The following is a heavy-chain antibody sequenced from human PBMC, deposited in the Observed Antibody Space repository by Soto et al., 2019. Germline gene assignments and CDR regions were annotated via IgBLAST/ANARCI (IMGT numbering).Heavy chain of an antibody. CDR3: AINPLLVVPAAYYYYGMDV. CDR2: INPSGGST. Sequence: ASVKVSCKASGYTFTSYYMHWVRQAPGQGLEWMGIINPSGGSTSYAQKFQGRVAMTRDTSTSTVYMELSSLRSEDTAVYYCAINPLLVVPAAYYYYGMDVWGQGTTVTVSS. CDR1: GYTFTSYY. D-gene: IGHD2-2*01. J-gene: IGHJ6*02. V-gene: IGHV1-46*01.